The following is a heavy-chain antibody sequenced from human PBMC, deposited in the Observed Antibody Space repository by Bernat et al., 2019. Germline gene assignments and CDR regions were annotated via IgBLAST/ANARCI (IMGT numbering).Heavy chain of an antibody. CDR1: GGSISSSSYY. V-gene: IGHV4-39*01. CDR2: IYYSGST. CDR3: ERHGFGITMIVVAGDAVDI. D-gene: IGHD3-22*01. Sequence: QLQLQESGPGLVKPSETLSLTCTVSGGSISSSSYYWGWIRQPPGKGLEWIGSIYYSGSTYYNPSLKSRVTISVDTSKNQFSLKLSSVTAADTAVYYCERHGFGITMIVVAGDAVDIWGEGTMVTVS. J-gene: IGHJ3*02.